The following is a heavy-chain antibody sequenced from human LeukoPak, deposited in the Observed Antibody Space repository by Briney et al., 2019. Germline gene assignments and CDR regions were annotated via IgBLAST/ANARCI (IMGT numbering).Heavy chain of an antibody. V-gene: IGHV4-59*01. CDR3: ARMPPVGGSYVY. CDR2: ISHSGST. J-gene: IGHJ4*02. Sequence: SETLSLTCTVSGGSISSYYWSWIRQPPGKGLGWIGYISHSGSTNYNPSLKSRVTISVDTSKNQFSLKLSSVTAADTAVYYCARMPPVGGSYVYWGQGTLVTVSS. D-gene: IGHD1-26*01. CDR1: GGSISSYY.